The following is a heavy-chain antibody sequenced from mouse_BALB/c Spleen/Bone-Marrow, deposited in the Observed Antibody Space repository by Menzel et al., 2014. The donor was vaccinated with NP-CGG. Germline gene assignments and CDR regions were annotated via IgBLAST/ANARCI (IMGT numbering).Heavy chain of an antibody. CDR1: GFNIKDTY. V-gene: IGHV14-3*02. J-gene: IGHJ1*01. CDR3: ATMMTDWYFDV. D-gene: IGHD2-4*01. CDR2: IDPANGNT. Sequence: VQLTESGAELVKPGASVKLSCTASGFNIKDTYMHWVKQRPEQGLEWIGRIDPANGNTKYDPKFQGKATITADTSSNTAYLQLSSLTSEDTAIYYCATMMTDWYFDVWGAGTTVTVSS.